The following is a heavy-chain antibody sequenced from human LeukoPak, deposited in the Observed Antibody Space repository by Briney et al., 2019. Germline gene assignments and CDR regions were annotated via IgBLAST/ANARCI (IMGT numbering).Heavy chain of an antibody. CDR1: GGSISSGSYY. CDR2: IYTSGST. Sequence: SETLSLTCTVSGGSISSGSYYWSWIRQPAGKGLEWIGRIYTSGSTNYNPSLKSRVTISVDTSKNQFSLKLSSVTAADTAVYYCASVGRLEPAQYYFDYWGQGTLVTVSS. D-gene: IGHD1-1*01. V-gene: IGHV4-61*02. J-gene: IGHJ4*02. CDR3: ASVGRLEPAQYYFDY.